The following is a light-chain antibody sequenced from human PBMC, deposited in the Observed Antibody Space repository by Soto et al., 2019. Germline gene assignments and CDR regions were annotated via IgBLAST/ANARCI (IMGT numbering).Light chain of an antibody. V-gene: IGKV3-20*01. J-gene: IGKJ1*01. Sequence: EIVLTQSPATLSLSPGERATLSFRASQSVSSYLAWYQQKPGQAPRLLIYDASNRATGIPARFSGSGSGTDFTLTISRLEPEDFAVYYCQQYGSSRWTFGQGTKVDIK. CDR3: QQYGSSRWT. CDR2: DAS. CDR1: QSVSSY.